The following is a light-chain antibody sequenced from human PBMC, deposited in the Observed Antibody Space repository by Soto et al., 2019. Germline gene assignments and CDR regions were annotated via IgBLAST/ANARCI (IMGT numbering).Light chain of an antibody. CDR3: QQYNSYLFT. Sequence: DIQMTQSPYTLSASVGDRVTITCRASQSISSWLAWYQQKPGKAPKFLIYDASSLESGVPSRFSGSGSGTEFTLTISSLQPDDFATYYCQQYNSYLFTFGQGTRLEIK. V-gene: IGKV1-5*01. CDR2: DAS. CDR1: QSISSW. J-gene: IGKJ5*01.